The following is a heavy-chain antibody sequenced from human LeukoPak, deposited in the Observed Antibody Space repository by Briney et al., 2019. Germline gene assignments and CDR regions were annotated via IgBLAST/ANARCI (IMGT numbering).Heavy chain of an antibody. Sequence: SETLSLTCAVYGGSFGGYYWSWVRKPPGKGREWIGESNHGGRTNYNPAPKSRSTVSVDTSKNPFSLKLSSLTAADTAVYYCARGSELLAPPYGSGNRNYYFDYWGQGTLVTVSS. CDR2: SNHGGRT. CDR3: ARGSELLAPPYGSGNRNYYFDY. D-gene: IGHD3-10*01. J-gene: IGHJ4*02. V-gene: IGHV4-34*01. CDR1: GGSFGGYY.